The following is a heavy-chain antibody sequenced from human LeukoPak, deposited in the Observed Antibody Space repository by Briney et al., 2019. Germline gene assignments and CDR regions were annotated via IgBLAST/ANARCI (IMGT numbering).Heavy chain of an antibody. J-gene: IGHJ6*02. CDR3: ARSNSSGWVYYYYYGMDV. CDR2: INPSGGST. D-gene: IGHD6-19*01. CDR1: GYTFTSYY. V-gene: IGHV1-46*01. Sequence: ASVKVSCKASGYTFTSYYMHWVRQAPGQGLEWMGIINPSGGSTSYAQKFQGRVTMTRDTSTSTVYMELGSLRSEDTAVYYCARSNSSGWVYYYYYGMDVWGQGTTVTVSS.